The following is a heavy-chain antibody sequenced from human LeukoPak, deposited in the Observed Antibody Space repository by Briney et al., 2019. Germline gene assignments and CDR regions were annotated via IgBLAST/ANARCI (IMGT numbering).Heavy chain of an antibody. V-gene: IGHV1-69*05. CDR2: IIPIFGTA. CDR1: GGTFSSYA. CDR3: ARSGRYYDSSGYSPFDY. Sequence: SVKVSCKASGGTFSSYAISWVRQAPGQGLEWMGGIIPIFGTANYAQKFQGRVTITTDESTSTAYTELSSLRSEDTAVYYCARSGRYYDSSGYSPFDYWGQGTLVTVSS. D-gene: IGHD3-22*01. J-gene: IGHJ4*02.